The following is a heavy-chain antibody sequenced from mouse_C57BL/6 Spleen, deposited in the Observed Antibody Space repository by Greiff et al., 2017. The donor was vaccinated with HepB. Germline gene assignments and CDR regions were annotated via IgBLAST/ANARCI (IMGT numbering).Heavy chain of an antibody. Sequence: QVQLQQSGAELVRPGASVTLSCKASGYTFTDYEMHWVKQTPVQGLEWIGAIDPETGGTAYNQKFKGKAILTADKSSSTAYMELRSLTSEDSAVYYCTRRGLLPFAYWGQGTLVTVSA. CDR3: TRRGLLPFAY. CDR2: IDPETGGT. J-gene: IGHJ3*01. V-gene: IGHV1-15*01. D-gene: IGHD2-3*01. CDR1: GYTFTDYE.